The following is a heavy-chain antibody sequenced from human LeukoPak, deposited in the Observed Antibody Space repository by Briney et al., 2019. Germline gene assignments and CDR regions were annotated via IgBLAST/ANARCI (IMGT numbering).Heavy chain of an antibody. Sequence: SETLSLTCAVYGGSFSGYYWSWIRQPPGKGLEWIGEINHSGSTNYNPSLKSRVTISVDTSKNQFSLKLSSVTAADTAVYYCARRKATNWFDPWGRGTLVTVSS. D-gene: IGHD1-26*01. V-gene: IGHV4-34*01. CDR1: GGSFSGYY. CDR3: ARRKATNWFDP. CDR2: INHSGST. J-gene: IGHJ5*02.